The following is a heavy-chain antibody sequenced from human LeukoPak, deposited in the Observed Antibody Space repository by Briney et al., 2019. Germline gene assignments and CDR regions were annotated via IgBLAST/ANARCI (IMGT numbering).Heavy chain of an antibody. D-gene: IGHD5-24*01. J-gene: IGHJ3*02. CDR1: GFTFSTYW. CDR3: ARWAWLQGGPDAFDI. V-gene: IGHV3-7*01. CDR2: IKQDGSEK. Sequence: PGGSLRLSCAASGFTFSTYWMAWVRQAPGKGLEWVANIKQDGSEKYYVGSVKGRFTISRDNAKNSLFLQMKSLRAEDTAVYYSARWAWLQGGPDAFDIWGQGTMVTLSS.